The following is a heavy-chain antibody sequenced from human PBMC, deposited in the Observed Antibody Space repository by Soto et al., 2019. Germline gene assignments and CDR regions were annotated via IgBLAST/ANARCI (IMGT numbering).Heavy chain of an antibody. CDR2: FYDSGST. CDR3: AASAPPATNYYYAMDV. Sequence: ETLSLTCTVSGGSVSSGSFYWIWIRRPPGKGLEWIGYFYDSGSTNYNPSLRSRVTMSVDTSKNQFSLKLSSVTAADTAVYYCAASAPPATNYYYAMDVWGQGTTVTVYS. CDR1: GGSVSSGSFY. J-gene: IGHJ6*02. D-gene: IGHD5-12*01. V-gene: IGHV4-61*01.